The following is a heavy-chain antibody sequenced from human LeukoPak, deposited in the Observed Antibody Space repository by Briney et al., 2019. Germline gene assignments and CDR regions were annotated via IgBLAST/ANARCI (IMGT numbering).Heavy chain of an antibody. D-gene: IGHD3-22*01. J-gene: IGHJ5*02. CDR1: GFTVSSQY. CDR3: ARETGDSSGYYFSWFDP. Sequence: GGSLRLSCAASGFTVSSQYMSWVRQAPGKGLEWVSVISYDGSNKYYADSVKGRFTISRDNSKNTLYLQMNSLRAEDTAVYYCARETGDSSGYYFSWFDPWGQGTLVTVSS. CDR2: ISYDGSNK. V-gene: IGHV3-30-3*01.